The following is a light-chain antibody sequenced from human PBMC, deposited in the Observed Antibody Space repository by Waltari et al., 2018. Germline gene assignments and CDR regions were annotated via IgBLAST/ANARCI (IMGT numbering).Light chain of an antibody. V-gene: IGLV1-47*01. CDR3: ATWDGSLTAWV. Sequence: QSVLTQPPSASGTPGQRVTISCSGSTSNIGRNYVYWYQQFPGTAPKLLVYRNNERPSGVPDRISVSKSGTSASLAISGLRSEDEADYYCATWDGSLTAWVFGGGTKVTVL. CDR1: TSNIGRNY. CDR2: RNN. J-gene: IGLJ3*02.